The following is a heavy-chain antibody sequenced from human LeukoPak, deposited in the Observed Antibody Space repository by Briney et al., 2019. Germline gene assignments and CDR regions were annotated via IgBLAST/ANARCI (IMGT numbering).Heavy chain of an antibody. D-gene: IGHD4-17*01. J-gene: IGHJ4*02. CDR3: ARGLTVTTPGGDY. V-gene: IGHV4-30-4*01. CDR2: IYYSGST. Sequence: SQTLSLTCTVSGGSISSGDYYWSWIRQPPGKGLEWIGYIYYSGSTYYNPSLKSRVTISVDTSKNQFSLKLSSVTAADTAVYYCARGLTVTTPGGDYWGQGTLVTVSS. CDR1: GGSISSGDYY.